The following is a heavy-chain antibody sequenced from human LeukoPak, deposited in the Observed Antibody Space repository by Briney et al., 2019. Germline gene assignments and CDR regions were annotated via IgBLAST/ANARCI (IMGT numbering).Heavy chain of an antibody. CDR1: AGSISSGDYY. CDR3: ARDKEVRGVYYYYGMDV. CDR2: IYYSGST. D-gene: IGHD3-10*01. V-gene: IGHV4-30-4*01. Sequence: SETLSLTCTVSAGSISSGDYYWSWIRQPPGKGLECIGYIYYSGSTYYNPSLKSRVTISVGTSKNQFSLKLRSVTAGDTAVYYCARDKEVRGVYYYYGMDVWGQGTTVTVSS. J-gene: IGHJ6*02.